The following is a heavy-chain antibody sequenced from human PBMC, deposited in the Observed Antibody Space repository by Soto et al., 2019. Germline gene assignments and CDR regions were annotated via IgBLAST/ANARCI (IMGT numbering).Heavy chain of an antibody. J-gene: IGHJ4*02. Sequence: EVQLVESGGGLVQPGESLRLSCAASEFTVSNTYMSWVRQAPGKGLEWVSLIHSGGSTYYADSVKGRFTISRDNSKNTLYLQMDSLRAEDTAVYYCARDRDNNSWYYYWGQGTLVTVSS. CDR3: ARDRDNNSWYYY. CDR2: IHSGGST. V-gene: IGHV3-66*01. CDR1: EFTVSNTY. D-gene: IGHD6-13*01.